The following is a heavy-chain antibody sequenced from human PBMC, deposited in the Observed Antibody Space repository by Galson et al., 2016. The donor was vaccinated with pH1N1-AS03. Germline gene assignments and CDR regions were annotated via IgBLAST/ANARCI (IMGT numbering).Heavy chain of an antibody. Sequence: SLRLSCAASGFTFSDYDMSWIRQAPGKGLDWVSSISSSSSPIYYADSVKGRFTTSRDNAKNSGYLQMNSLRAEDTAVYYCARVSGGSRLLIFDFWGQGTLVTVSS. D-gene: IGHD3-10*02. CDR3: ARVSGGSRLLIFDF. CDR2: ISSSSSPI. J-gene: IGHJ4*02. V-gene: IGHV3-11*04. CDR1: GFTFSDYD.